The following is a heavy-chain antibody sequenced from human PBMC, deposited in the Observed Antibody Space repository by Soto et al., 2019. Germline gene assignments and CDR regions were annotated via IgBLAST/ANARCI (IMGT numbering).Heavy chain of an antibody. D-gene: IGHD4-17*01. Sequence: GESLKISCQASGYNFATYWIAWVRQMPGKGLEYMGIIYPGNSDARYSPSFQGQVTFSADKSIGTAYLHWSSLKASDTAMYYCARHGFYGDYASNYFDPWGQGTLVAVSS. CDR1: GYNFATYW. V-gene: IGHV5-51*01. J-gene: IGHJ5*02. CDR2: IYPGNSDA. CDR3: ARHGFYGDYASNYFDP.